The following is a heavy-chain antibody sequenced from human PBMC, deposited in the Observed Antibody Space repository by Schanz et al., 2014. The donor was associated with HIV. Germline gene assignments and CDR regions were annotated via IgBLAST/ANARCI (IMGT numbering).Heavy chain of an antibody. Sequence: VQLLESGGGLVQPGRSLRLSCAASGFTFSTYGMHWVRQAPGKGLEWVAVIWYDGSNKYYADSVKGRFTISRDNSKNTLYLQMNSLRADDTAVYYCARGPGPYYYYYGMDVWGQGTTVTVSS. J-gene: IGHJ6*02. CDR1: GFTFSTYG. CDR3: ARGPGPYYYYYGMDV. CDR2: IWYDGSNK. V-gene: IGHV3-33*01.